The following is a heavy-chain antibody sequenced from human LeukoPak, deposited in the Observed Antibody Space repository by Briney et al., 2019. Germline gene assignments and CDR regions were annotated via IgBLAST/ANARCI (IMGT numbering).Heavy chain of an antibody. CDR2: INTDGRST. V-gene: IGHV3-74*01. Sequence: XXLSCAXXGFTFSSYWMHWVRQAPGKGLVWVSHINTDGRSTGHADSVKGRFTISRDNAKNTLYLQMNSLRAEDTAVYYCARPSAAGPYFDYWGQGTLVTVSS. CDR1: GFTFSSYW. CDR3: ARPSAAGPYFDY. J-gene: IGHJ4*02. D-gene: IGHD6-13*01.